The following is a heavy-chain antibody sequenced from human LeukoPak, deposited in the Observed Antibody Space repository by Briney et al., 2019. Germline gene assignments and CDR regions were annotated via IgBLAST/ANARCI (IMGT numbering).Heavy chain of an antibody. V-gene: IGHV1-69*05. D-gene: IGHD2-15*01. CDR2: IIPIFGTA. CDR3: ASGSSPPSYFDY. J-gene: IGHJ4*02. CDR1: GGTFSSYA. Sequence: SVKVSCKASGGTFSSYAISWLRQAPGQGLEWMGRIIPIFGTANYAQKFQGRVTITTDESTSTAYMELSSLRSEDTAVYYCASGSSPPSYFDYWGQGTLVTVSS.